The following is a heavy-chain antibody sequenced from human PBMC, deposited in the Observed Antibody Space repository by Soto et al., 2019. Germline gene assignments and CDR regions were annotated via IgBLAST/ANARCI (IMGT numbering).Heavy chain of an antibody. V-gene: IGHV3-73*01. CDR2: IRSKANSYAT. Sequence: GSLRLTCAASGFTFSGSAMHWVRQASGKGLEWVGRIRSKANSYATAYAASVKGRFTISRDDSKNTAYPQMNSLKTEDTAVYYCTRHALGSGWYSYWGQGTLVTVSS. D-gene: IGHD6-19*01. CDR1: GFTFSGSA. CDR3: TRHALGSGWYSY. J-gene: IGHJ4*02.